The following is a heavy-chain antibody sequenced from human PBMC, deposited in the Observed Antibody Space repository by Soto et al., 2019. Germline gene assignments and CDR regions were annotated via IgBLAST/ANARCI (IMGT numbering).Heavy chain of an antibody. CDR3: ARTSSGWAEYFHH. CDR1: GYTFTSYD. J-gene: IGHJ1*01. D-gene: IGHD6-19*01. V-gene: IGHV1-8*01. CDR2: MNPNSGNT. Sequence: ASVKGSCKASGYTFTSYDINWVRQATGQGLEWMGWMNPNSGNTGYAQKFQGRVTMTRNTSISTAYMELSSLRSEDTAVYYCARTSSGWAEYFHHWGQGTLVTVSS.